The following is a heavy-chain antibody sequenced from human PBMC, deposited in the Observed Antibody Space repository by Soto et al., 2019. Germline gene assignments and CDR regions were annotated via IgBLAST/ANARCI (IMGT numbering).Heavy chain of an antibody. CDR1: GFSFSTYN. CDR2: ISVDGNTK. Sequence: QVRLVESGGGVVQPGRSLRLSCAASGFSFSTYNMHWVRQAPGKGLEWVAVISVDGNTKYYSDSVKGRFTISRDNSKNPLFLQMNSLTAGDTGVYFCAQDMGVTALKYYFAYWGQGTLVTVSS. CDR3: AQDMGVTALKYYFAY. D-gene: IGHD2-8*01. V-gene: IGHV3-30*18. J-gene: IGHJ4*02.